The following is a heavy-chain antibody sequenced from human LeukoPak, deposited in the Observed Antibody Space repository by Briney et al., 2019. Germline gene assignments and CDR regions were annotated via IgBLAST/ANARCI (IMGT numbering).Heavy chain of an antibody. CDR3: ARGTKYYDFWSGYLAY. D-gene: IGHD3-3*01. V-gene: IGHV4-34*01. CDR1: GGSFSGYY. J-gene: IGHJ4*02. CDR2: INHSGST. Sequence: PSETLSLTCAVYGGSFSGYYWSWIRQPPGKGLEWIGEINHSGSTNYNPSLKSRVTISVDTSKNQFSLKLSSVTAADTAVYYCARGTKYYDFWSGYLAYWGQGTLVTVSS.